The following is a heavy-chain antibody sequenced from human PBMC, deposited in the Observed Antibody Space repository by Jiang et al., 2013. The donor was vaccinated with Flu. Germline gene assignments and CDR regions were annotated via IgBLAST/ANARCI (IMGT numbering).Heavy chain of an antibody. CDR2: LSYGST. CDR1: LLHQQWLVT. D-gene: IGHD3-22*01. V-gene: IGHV4-38-2*02. CDR3: ARDGSNYYFDSSRLYAFDI. J-gene: IGHJ3*02. Sequence: ETLSLTLRCLWLLHQQWLVTGAGSGSPQEGAGVDWECLSYGSTYYNPSLKSRVTMSVDTSKNQFSLKLTSATAADTAVYYCARDGSNYYFDSSRLYAFDIWGQGTMVTASS.